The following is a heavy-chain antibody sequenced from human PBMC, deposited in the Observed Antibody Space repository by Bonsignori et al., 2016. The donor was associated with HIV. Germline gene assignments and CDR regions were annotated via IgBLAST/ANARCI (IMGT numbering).Heavy chain of an antibody. J-gene: IGHJ4*02. D-gene: IGHD2-2*01. CDR2: INPNSGGT. CDR3: ARGGVSRGTSCYVD. V-gene: IGHV1-2*02. Sequence: WVRQAPGQGLEWMGWINPNSGGTNYAQKFQGRVTMTRDTSISTAYMELSRLRSDDTAVYYCARGGVSRGTSCYVDWGQETLVTVSS.